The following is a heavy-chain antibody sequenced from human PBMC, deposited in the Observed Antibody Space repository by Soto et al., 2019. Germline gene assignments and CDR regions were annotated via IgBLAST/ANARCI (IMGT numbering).Heavy chain of an antibody. J-gene: IGHJ4*02. V-gene: IGHV2-26*01. CDR1: GFSLSNARMG. CDR3: ARTYTAMERGYDY. Sequence: QVTLKESGPVLVKPTETLTLTCTVSGFSLSNARMGVSWIRQPPAKALEWLAHIFSNDEKSYSTSLKSRLTISKDTSKSQVVLTMTNMDPVDTATYYCARTYTAMERGYDYWGQGTLVTVSS. CDR2: IFSNDEK. D-gene: IGHD5-18*01.